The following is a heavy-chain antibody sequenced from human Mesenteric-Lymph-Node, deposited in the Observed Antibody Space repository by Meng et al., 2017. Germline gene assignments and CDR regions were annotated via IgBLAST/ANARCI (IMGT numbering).Heavy chain of an antibody. J-gene: IGHJ4*02. CDR1: GFNFRTYA. CDR2: VSYDGRVK. Sequence: GQLGGSGGGVVQPGISLRLSWVASGFNFRTYAMHWVRQAPGKGLEWVAAVSYDGRVKNYAESVKGRFSISRDNSKNTFSLQMSSLRGEDTAVYYCARNRGGYSYGYGYWGQGTLVTVSS. CDR3: ARNRGGYSYGYGY. D-gene: IGHD5-18*01. V-gene: IGHV3-30*15.